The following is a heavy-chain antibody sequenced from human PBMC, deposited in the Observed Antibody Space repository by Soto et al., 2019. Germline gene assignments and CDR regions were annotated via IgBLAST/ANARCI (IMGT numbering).Heavy chain of an antibody. D-gene: IGHD1-1*01. J-gene: IGHJ4*02. Sequence: GGSLRVSCAASGFTISSNAMYWVRQAPGKGLEWVSAISERGDTTHYADSVKGRFTISRDTSKNTLYLQLNTLRADDTAVYYCAKDKPGTTSFDYWGQGTLVTVSS. CDR2: ISERGDTT. V-gene: IGHV3-23*01. CDR3: AKDKPGTTSFDY. CDR1: GFTISSNA.